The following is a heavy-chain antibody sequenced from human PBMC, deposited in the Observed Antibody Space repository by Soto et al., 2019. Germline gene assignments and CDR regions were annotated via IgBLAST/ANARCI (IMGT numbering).Heavy chain of an antibody. CDR1: GGTFSSYA. D-gene: IGHD4-4*01. V-gene: IGHV1-69*13. Sequence: VASVKVSCKASGGTFSSYAISWVRQAPGQGLEWMGGIIPIFGTANYAQKFQGRVTITADESTSTAYMELSSLRSEDTAVYYCAREFTVTTLRSLPDPDAFDIWGQGTMVTVS. CDR3: AREFTVTTLRSLPDPDAFDI. CDR2: IIPIFGTA. J-gene: IGHJ3*02.